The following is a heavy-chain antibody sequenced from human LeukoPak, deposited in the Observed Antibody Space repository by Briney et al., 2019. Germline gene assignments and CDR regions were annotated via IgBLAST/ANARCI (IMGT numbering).Heavy chain of an antibody. V-gene: IGHV4-39*01. CDR1: GRSISSSSYY. CDR2: IYYSGST. D-gene: IGHD5-12*01. Sequence: SETLSLTCTVSGRSISSSSYYWGWIRQPPGKGLEWIGSIYYSGSTYYNPSLKSRVTISVDTSKNQFSLKLSSVTAADTAVYYCARLFSDSVVVVATNDYMDVWGKGTTVTVSS. CDR3: ARLFSDSVVVVATNDYMDV. J-gene: IGHJ6*03.